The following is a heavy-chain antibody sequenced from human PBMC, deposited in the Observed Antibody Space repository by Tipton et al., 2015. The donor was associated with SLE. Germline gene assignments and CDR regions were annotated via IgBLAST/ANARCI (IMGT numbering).Heavy chain of an antibody. V-gene: IGHV3-30*02. D-gene: IGHD4-17*01. J-gene: IGHJ4*02. CDR3: VRGYGDSY. CDR2: IRYDGSNK. CDR1: GFTFSSYG. Sequence: SLRLSCAASGFTFSSYGMHWVRQAPGKGLEWVAFIRYDGSNKYYADSVKGRFTISRDNSKNTLYLQMNSLRAEDTAVYYCVRGYGDSYWGQGTLVTVSS.